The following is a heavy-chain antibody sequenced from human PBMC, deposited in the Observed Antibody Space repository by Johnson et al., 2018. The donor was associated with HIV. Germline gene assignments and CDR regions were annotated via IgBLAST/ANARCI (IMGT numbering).Heavy chain of an antibody. D-gene: IGHD6-6*01. CDR1: GFTFSSYA. V-gene: IGHV3-30*04. J-gene: IGHJ3*02. CDR2: ISYDGSNK. Sequence: QVQLVESGGGVVQPGRSLRLSCAASGFTFSSYAMHWVRQAPGKGLEWVAVISYDGSNKYYADSVKGRFTISRDNSKNTLYLQMNSLRAEDTAVYYCARDIFGYSSSSVPDAFDIWGQGTMVTVSS. CDR3: ARDIFGYSSSSVPDAFDI.